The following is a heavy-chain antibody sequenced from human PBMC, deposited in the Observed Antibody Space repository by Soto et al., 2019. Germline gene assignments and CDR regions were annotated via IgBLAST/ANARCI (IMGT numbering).Heavy chain of an antibody. D-gene: IGHD2-15*01. V-gene: IGHV3-7*01. CDR2: IKQDGSEK. CDR3: ASERRYCSGGSCYTYYYYGMDV. J-gene: IGHJ6*02. Sequence: LRLTCAASGFTFSSYWMSWVRQAPGKGLEWVANIKQDGSEKYYVDSVKGRFTISRDNAKNSLYLQMNSLRAEDTAVYYCASERRYCSGGSCYTYYYYGMDVWGQGTTVTGSS. CDR1: GFTFSSYW.